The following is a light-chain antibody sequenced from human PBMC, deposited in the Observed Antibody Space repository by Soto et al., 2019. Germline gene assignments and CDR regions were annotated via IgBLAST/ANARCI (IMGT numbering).Light chain of an antibody. CDR2: ADS. CDR1: QSVRGY. V-gene: IGKV3-11*01. CDR3: QQRYNGPIT. Sequence: EIVLTQSPATLSLSPGETATLSCRASQSVRGYIGWYQQKPAQAPRLLIYADSSRATGIPARFSGSGSGTAFTLTTSSLDPEDFSFYYCQQRYNGPITFGQGTRLRIK. J-gene: IGKJ5*01.